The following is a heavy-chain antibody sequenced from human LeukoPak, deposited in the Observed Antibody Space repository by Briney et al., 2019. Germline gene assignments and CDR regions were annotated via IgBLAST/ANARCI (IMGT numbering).Heavy chain of an antibody. CDR1: GFIFSTYS. V-gene: IGHV3-21*01. CDR3: ARDLFYDSSGYYASDS. Sequence: SLRLSCAASGFIFSTYSMTWVRQVPGKGLEWVSSIRTTSSYIYYADSMKGRFTISRDNAKNTLYLQMNSLRAEDTAVYYCARDLFYDSSGYYASDSWGQGTLVTVSS. CDR2: IRTTSSYI. D-gene: IGHD3-22*01. J-gene: IGHJ4*02.